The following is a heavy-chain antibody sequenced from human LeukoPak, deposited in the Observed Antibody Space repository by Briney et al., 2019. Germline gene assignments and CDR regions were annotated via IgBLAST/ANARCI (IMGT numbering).Heavy chain of an antibody. J-gene: IGHJ4*02. D-gene: IGHD2-21*01. CDR3: ASSLWSNFDY. CDR1: GGSISSYY. V-gene: IGHV4-34*01. CDR2: INHSGST. Sequence: SETLSLTCTVSGGSISSYYWSWIRQPPGKGLEWIGEINHSGSTNYNPSLKSRVTISVDTSKNQFSLKLSSVTAADTAVYYCASSLWSNFDYWGQGTLVTVSS.